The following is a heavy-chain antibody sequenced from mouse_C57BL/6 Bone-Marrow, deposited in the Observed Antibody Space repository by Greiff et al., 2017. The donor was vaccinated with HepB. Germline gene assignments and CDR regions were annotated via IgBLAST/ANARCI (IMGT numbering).Heavy chain of an antibody. CDR2: IYPRSGNT. Sequence: VQLQQSGAELARPGASVKLSCTASGFTFTSYGISWVKQRTGQGLEWIGEIYPRSGNTYYNEKFKGKATLAADKSSSTSYMKLRSLTSKDSAVYVSARYYGSSLDYWGQGTTLTVSS. CDR3: ARYYGSSLDY. V-gene: IGHV1-81*01. J-gene: IGHJ2*01. CDR1: GFTFTSYG. D-gene: IGHD1-1*01.